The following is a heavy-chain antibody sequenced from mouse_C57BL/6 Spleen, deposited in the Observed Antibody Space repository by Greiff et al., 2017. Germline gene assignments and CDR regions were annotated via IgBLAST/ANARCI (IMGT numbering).Heavy chain of an antibody. Sequence: QVQLQQSGPELVKPGASVKISCKASGYAFSSSWVNWVKQRPGKGLEWIGRIYPGDGDTNYNGKFKGNATLTADKSSSTAYMQLSSLTSEDSAVYFCAREDYGSHSYWGQGTLVTVSA. V-gene: IGHV1-82*01. D-gene: IGHD1-1*01. CDR3: AREDYGSHSY. CDR1: GYAFSSSW. J-gene: IGHJ3*01. CDR2: IYPGDGDT.